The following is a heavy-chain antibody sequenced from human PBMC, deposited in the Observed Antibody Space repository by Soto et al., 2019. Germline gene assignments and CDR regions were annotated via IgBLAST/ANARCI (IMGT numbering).Heavy chain of an antibody. Sequence: SETLSLTGTVSNDSISIYYWSWIRQPPGKGLEWIGYIFYSGGTTYNPSLESRVTISVDRSTNQFSLKLTSVTAADTAVYYCVRELSRGWFDPWGQGTLVTVSS. CDR2: IFYSGGT. D-gene: IGHD3-16*01. V-gene: IGHV4-59*01. CDR1: NDSISIYY. J-gene: IGHJ5*02. CDR3: VRELSRGWFDP.